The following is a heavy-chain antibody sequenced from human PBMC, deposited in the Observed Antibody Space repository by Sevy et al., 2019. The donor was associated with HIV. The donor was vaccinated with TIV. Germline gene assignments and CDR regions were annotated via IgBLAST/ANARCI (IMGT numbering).Heavy chain of an antibody. CDR3: ARSSGASMYYYYGMDV. D-gene: IGHD3-10*01. V-gene: IGHV1-18*01. J-gene: IGHJ6*02. CDR2: ISAYNGNT. Sequence: ASVKVSCKASGYTFTSYGISWVRQAPGQGLEWMGWISAYNGNTNYAQKLQGRGTMTTDTSTSTAYMELRSLRSDDTAVYYCARSSGASMYYYYGMDVWGQGTTVTVSS. CDR1: GYTFTSYG.